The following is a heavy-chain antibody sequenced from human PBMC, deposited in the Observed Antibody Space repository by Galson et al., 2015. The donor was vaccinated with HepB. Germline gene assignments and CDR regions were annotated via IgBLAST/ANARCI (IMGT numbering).Heavy chain of an antibody. D-gene: IGHD3-22*01. J-gene: IGHJ5*02. CDR1: GFSFSNYA. V-gene: IGHV3-30*18. Sequence: SLRLSCASSGFSFSNYAIPWVRQAPGKGLEWMAVISYDGSFKYYSDSLKDRFTVSRDPSWSILYLQMNSLRVDDTAVYYCAKEGAGRFTMMINRSLGFDPWGPGTLVIVSS. CDR3: AKEGAGRFTMMINRSLGFDP. CDR2: ISYDGSFK.